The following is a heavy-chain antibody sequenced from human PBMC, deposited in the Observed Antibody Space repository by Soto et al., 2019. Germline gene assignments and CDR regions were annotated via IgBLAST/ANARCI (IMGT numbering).Heavy chain of an antibody. CDR1: GYTFTDYY. V-gene: IGHV1-2*02. D-gene: IGHD2-15*01. CDR2: INPNSGDT. Sequence: QVQLVQSGAEVKKPGASVKVSCEASGYTFTDYYIHWVRQAPGQGLEWMGWINPNSGDTNYAQKFQGRVTMTRDTSRNTAYMELRMLSSDDTAVNDCVRHYCSGGSCDLDYLCQGTLVTVSS. J-gene: IGHJ4*02. CDR3: VRHYCSGGSCDLDY.